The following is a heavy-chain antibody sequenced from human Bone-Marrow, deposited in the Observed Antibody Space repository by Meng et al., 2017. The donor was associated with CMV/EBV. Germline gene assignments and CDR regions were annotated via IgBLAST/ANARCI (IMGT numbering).Heavy chain of an antibody. CDR2: IIPIFGTA. J-gene: IGHJ6*02. D-gene: IGHD6-13*01. CDR3: ARVSEGSSRNTYYYYYGMDV. V-gene: IGHV1-69*05. CDR1: GGTFSSYA. Sequence: SAKVSCKASGGTFSSYAISWVRQAPGQGLEWMGGIIPIFGTANYAQKFQGRVTITTDESTSTAYMELSSLRSEDTAVYYCARVSEGSSRNTYYYYYGMDVWGQGTTVTVSS.